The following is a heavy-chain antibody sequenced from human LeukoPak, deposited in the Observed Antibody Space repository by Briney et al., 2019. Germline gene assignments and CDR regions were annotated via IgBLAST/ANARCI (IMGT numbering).Heavy chain of an antibody. Sequence: SVKVSCKASGGTFSSYAISWVRQAPGQGLEWMGGIIPIFGTANYAQKFQGRVTITTDESTSTAYMELSSLRSEDTAVYCCAANSAHYYYYYMDVWGKGTTVTVSS. CDR3: AANSAHYYYYYMDV. V-gene: IGHV1-69*05. CDR2: IIPIFGTA. J-gene: IGHJ6*03. CDR1: GGTFSSYA. D-gene: IGHD5-24*01.